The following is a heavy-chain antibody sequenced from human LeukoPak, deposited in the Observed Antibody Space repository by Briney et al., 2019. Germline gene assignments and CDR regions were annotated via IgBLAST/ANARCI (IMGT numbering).Heavy chain of an antibody. CDR1: GYTCTGYY. Sequence: GASVKVSCKASGYTCTGYYMHWVRQAPGQGLEWMGWINPNSGDTHYAQKFQGRVTMTRDTFINTAYMELSRLRSDDTAVYYCARDQAFVYCSGGTCYDDYWGQGSLVTVSS. CDR3: ARDQAFVYCSGGTCYDDY. D-gene: IGHD2-15*01. J-gene: IGHJ4*02. CDR2: INPNSGDT. V-gene: IGHV1-2*02.